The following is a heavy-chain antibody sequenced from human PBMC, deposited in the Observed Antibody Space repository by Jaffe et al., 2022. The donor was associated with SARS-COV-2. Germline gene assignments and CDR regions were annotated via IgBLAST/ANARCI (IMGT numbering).Heavy chain of an antibody. CDR2: IYYSGST. D-gene: IGHD6-6*01. CDR3: ARDEYGGYFDY. Sequence: QVQLQESGPGLVKPSETLSLTCTVSGGSISSYYWSWIRQPPGKGLEWIGYIYYSGSTNYNPSLKSRVTISVDTSKNQFSLKLSSVTAADTAVYYCARDEYGGYFDYWGQGTLVTVSS. V-gene: IGHV4-59*01. CDR1: GGSISSYY. J-gene: IGHJ4*02.